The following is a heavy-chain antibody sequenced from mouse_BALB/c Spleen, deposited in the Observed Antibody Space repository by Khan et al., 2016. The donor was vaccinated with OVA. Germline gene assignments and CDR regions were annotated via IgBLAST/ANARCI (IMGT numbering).Heavy chain of an antibody. D-gene: IGHD2-4*01. CDR1: GFSLSNYG. V-gene: IGHV2-9*02. CDR2: IWTGGIT. Sequence: QVQLKQSGPGLVAPSQSLSITCTVSGFSLSNYGIHWVRQPPGKGLEWLGVIWTGGITNYNSALMSRLSISKDNSKSQVFLKMNRLQTDDTAIYYCARSYYYDVGGFAYWGQGTLVTVSA. J-gene: IGHJ3*01. CDR3: ARSYYYDVGGFAY.